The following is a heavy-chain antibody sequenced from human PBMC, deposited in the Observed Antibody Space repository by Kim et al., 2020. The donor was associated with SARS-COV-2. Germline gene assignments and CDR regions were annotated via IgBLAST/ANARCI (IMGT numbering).Heavy chain of an antibody. CDR3: ARDYYYDSSGVFDI. D-gene: IGHD3-22*01. Sequence: ASVKVSCKASGYTFTSYGISWVRQAPGQGLEWMGWISAYNGNTNYAQKLQGRVTMTTDTSTSTAYMELRSLRSDDTAVYYCARDYYYDSSGVFDIWGQGTMVTVSS. V-gene: IGHV1-18*01. CDR1: GYTFTSYG. J-gene: IGHJ3*02. CDR2: ISAYNGNT.